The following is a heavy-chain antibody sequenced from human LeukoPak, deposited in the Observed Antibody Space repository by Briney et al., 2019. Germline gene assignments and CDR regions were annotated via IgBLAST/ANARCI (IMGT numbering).Heavy chain of an antibody. V-gene: IGHV3-23*01. CDR2: ISGSGGST. D-gene: IGHD5-18*01. CDR3: AKVPPRWVQLWPTDY. Sequence: GGSLRLSCAASGFTFSSYAMSWVRQAPGKGLEWVSAISGSGGSTYYADSVKGRFTISRENSKNTLYLQMNSLRAEDTAVYYCAKVPPRWVQLWPTDYWGQGTLVTVSS. CDR1: GFTFSSYA. J-gene: IGHJ4*02.